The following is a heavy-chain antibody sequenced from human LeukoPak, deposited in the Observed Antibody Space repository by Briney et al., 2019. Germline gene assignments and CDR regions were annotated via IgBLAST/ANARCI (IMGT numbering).Heavy chain of an antibody. D-gene: IGHD3-3*01. CDR1: GGSISSYY. J-gene: IGHJ4*02. CDR3: ARADPTFYDFWSGYLDY. CDR2: IYYSGST. Sequence: PSETLSLTCTVSGGSISSYYWSWIRRPPGKGLEWIGYIYYSGSTNYNPSLKSRVTISVDTSKNHFSLKLSSVTAADTAVYYCARADPTFYDFWSGYLDYWGQGTLVTVSS. V-gene: IGHV4-59*01.